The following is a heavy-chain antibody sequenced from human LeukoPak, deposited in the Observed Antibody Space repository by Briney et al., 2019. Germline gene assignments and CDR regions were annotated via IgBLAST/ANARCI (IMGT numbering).Heavy chain of an antibody. CDR2: ISSSSSYI. CDR1: GFTFSSYS. Sequence: GGSLRLSCAASGFTFSSYSMNWVRQAPGKGLEWVSSISSSSSYIYYADSVKGRFTISRDNAKNSLYLQMNSLRAEDAAVYYCARSLFTSYGDPNYFDYWGQGTLVTVSS. V-gene: IGHV3-21*01. D-gene: IGHD4-17*01. J-gene: IGHJ4*02. CDR3: ARSLFTSYGDPNYFDY.